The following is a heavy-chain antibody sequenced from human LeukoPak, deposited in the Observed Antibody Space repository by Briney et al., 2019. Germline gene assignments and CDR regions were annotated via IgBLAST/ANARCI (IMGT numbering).Heavy chain of an antibody. V-gene: IGHV4-34*01. CDR3: ARGPPTVTSSPYYFDY. CDR2: INHSGST. CDR1: GGSFSGYY. Sequence: SETLSLTCAVNGGSFSGYYWSWIRQPPGKGLEKIGEINHSGSTNYNPSLKSRVTISVDTSKNQFSLKLSSVTAADTAVYYCARGPPTVTSSPYYFDYWGQGTLVTVSS. J-gene: IGHJ4*02. D-gene: IGHD4-17*01.